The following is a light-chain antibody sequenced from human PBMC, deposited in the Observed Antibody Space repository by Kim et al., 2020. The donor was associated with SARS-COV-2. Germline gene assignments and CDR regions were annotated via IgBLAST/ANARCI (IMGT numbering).Light chain of an antibody. CDR3: NTRDSGGYVV. Sequence: VALGQIVTITCQGDSLRTYYASWYQQMPGQAPRLVIFGKNNRPSGIPDRFSGSNSDDTSSLTITGTQAEDEADYYCNTRDSGGYVVFGGGTQLTVL. J-gene: IGLJ2*01. CDR2: GKN. V-gene: IGLV3-19*01. CDR1: SLRTYY.